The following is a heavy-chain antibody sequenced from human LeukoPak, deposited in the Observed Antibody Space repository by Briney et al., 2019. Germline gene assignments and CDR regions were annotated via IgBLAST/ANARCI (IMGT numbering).Heavy chain of an antibody. Sequence: SETLSLTCTVSGGSISSSSYYWGWIRQPPGKGLEWIGSIYYSGSTYYNPSLKSRVTISVDTSKNQFSLKLSSVTAADTAVYYCARGNYYDFWSGYYWNYYYYYYMDVWGKGTTVTVSS. V-gene: IGHV4-39*07. CDR1: GGSISSSSYY. CDR2: IYYSGST. CDR3: ARGNYYDFWSGYYWNYYYYYYMDV. D-gene: IGHD3-3*01. J-gene: IGHJ6*03.